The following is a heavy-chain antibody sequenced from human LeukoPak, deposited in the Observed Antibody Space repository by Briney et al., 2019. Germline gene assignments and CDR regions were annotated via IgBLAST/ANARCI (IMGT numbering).Heavy chain of an antibody. J-gene: IGHJ4*02. V-gene: IGHV1-46*01. Sequence: ASVKVSCKASGYTFTSYYMHWVRQAPGQGLEWMGIINPSGGSTSCAQKFQGRVTMTRDMSTSTVYMELSSLRSEDTAVYYCASDGITPGPSFDYWGQGTLVTVSS. D-gene: IGHD4-23*01. CDR3: ASDGITPGPSFDY. CDR1: GYTFTSYY. CDR2: INPSGGST.